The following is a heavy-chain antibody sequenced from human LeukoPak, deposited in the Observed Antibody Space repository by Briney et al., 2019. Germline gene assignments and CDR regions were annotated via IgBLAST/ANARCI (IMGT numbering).Heavy chain of an antibody. J-gene: IGHJ4*02. Sequence: SVKVSCKASGGTFSSYAISWVRQAPGQGLEWMGRIIPIFGIANYAQKFQGRVTITADKSTSTAYMELSSLRFEDTAVYYCATYPGYCSGGSCYFDYWGQGTLVTVSS. CDR1: GGTFSSYA. CDR3: ATYPGYCSGGSCYFDY. V-gene: IGHV1-69*04. D-gene: IGHD2-15*01. CDR2: IIPIFGIA.